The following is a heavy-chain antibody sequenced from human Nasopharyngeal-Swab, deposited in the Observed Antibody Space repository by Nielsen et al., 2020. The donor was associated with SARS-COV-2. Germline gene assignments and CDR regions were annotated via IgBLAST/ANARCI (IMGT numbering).Heavy chain of an antibody. D-gene: IGHD3-10*01. Sequence: ASVKVSCKASGYTFTSYGISWVRQAPGQGLEWMGWISAYNGNTNYAQKLQGRVTMTTDTSTSTAYMELRSLRSDDTAVYYCARGRLSMVRGDAFDIWGQGTMVTVSS. CDR2: ISAYNGNT. J-gene: IGHJ3*02. CDR3: ARGRLSMVRGDAFDI. V-gene: IGHV1-18*01. CDR1: GYTFTSYG.